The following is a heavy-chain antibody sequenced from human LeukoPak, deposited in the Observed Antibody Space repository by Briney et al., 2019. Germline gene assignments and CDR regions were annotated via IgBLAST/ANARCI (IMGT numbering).Heavy chain of an antibody. CDR1: GGTFSSYA. CDR2: IIPIFGTA. J-gene: IGHJ5*02. CDR3: ARVGSGWPNWFDP. Sequence: ASVKVSCKASGGTFSSYAISWVRQAPGQGLEWMGGIIPIFGTANYAQKFQGRVTITTDESTSTAYMELSSLRSEDTAVYYCARVGSGWPNWFDPWGQGTLVAVSS. D-gene: IGHD6-19*01. V-gene: IGHV1-69*05.